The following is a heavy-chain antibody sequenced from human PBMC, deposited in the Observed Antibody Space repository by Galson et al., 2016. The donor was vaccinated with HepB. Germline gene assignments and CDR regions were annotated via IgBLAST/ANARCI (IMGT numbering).Heavy chain of an antibody. CDR1: GFNSDDYA. J-gene: IGHJ6*02. CDR2: ISWNSGSI. V-gene: IGHV3-9*02. D-gene: IGHD3-22*01. CDR3: AKDISKGGRRYSNGWQDYYYNYAMDV. Sequence: SLRLSCAASGFNSDDYAMHWVRQAPGEGLEWVSSISWNSGSIGYATSVKGRFTISRDNAKNLLYLQMNSLRTEDRALYYCAKDISKGGRRYSNGWQDYYYNYAMDVWGQGTTVTVSS.